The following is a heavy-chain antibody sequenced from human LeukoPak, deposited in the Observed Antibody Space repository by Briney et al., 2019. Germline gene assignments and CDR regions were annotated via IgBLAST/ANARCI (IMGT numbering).Heavy chain of an antibody. CDR3: ARVATVTSSISSSSWLGDYMDV. D-gene: IGHD6-13*01. Sequence: GGSLRLSCAASGFTFSSYSMNWVRQAPGKGLEWVSSISSSSSYIYYADSVKGRFTISRGNAKNSLYLQMNSLRAEDTAVYYCARVATVTSSISSSSWLGDYMDVWGKGTTVTVSS. CDR2: ISSSSSYI. J-gene: IGHJ6*03. CDR1: GFTFSSYS. V-gene: IGHV3-21*01.